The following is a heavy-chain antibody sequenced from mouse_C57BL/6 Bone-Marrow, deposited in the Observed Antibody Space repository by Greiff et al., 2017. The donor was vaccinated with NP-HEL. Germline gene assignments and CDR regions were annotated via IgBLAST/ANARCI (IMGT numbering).Heavy chain of an antibody. J-gene: IGHJ4*01. CDR1: GFTFSDAW. CDR2: IRNKANNHAT. D-gene: IGHD2-4*01. CDR3: TRVYDYDGGDAMDY. V-gene: IGHV6-6*01. Sequence: EVKVEESGGGLVQPGGSMKLSCAASGFTFSDAWMDWVRQSPEKGLEWVAEIRNKANNHATYYAESVKGRFTISRDDSKSSVYLQMNSLRAEDTGIYYCTRVYDYDGGDAMDYWGQGTSVTVSS.